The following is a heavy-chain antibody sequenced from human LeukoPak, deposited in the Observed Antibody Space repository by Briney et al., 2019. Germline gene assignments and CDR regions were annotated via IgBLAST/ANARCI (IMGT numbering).Heavy chain of an antibody. V-gene: IGHV4-31*03. J-gene: IGHJ4*02. CDR1: GGSISSGDYY. CDR3: ARGIYRVRGLVGGFDY. D-gene: IGHD3-10*01. Sequence: SETLSLTCTVSGGSISSGDYYWIWIRQLPGKGLEWIGYMYYSGSTYYNPSLKSRITISIDTSKNQFSLELSSVTAADTAVYYCARGIYRVRGLVGGFDYWGQGTLVPVSS. CDR2: MYYSGST.